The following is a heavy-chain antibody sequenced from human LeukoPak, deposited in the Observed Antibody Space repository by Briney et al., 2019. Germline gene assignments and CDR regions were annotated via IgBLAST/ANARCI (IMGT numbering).Heavy chain of an antibody. CDR3: ARDQAPWELLGNFDY. D-gene: IGHD1-26*01. CDR1: GFTFNRYN. J-gene: IGHJ4*02. CDR2: ISSSGNYI. Sequence: GGSLRLSCAASGFTFNRYNINWVRQAPGKGLEWVSSISSSGNYIYYADSVKGRFTLSRDNAKNSLYLQMNSLGAEDTAVYYCARDQAPWELLGNFDYWGQGTLVTVSS. V-gene: IGHV3-21*01.